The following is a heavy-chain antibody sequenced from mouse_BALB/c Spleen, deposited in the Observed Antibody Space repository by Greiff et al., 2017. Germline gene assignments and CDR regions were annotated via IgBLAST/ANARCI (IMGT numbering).Heavy chain of an antibody. Sequence: VQLQQSGAELARPGASVKLSCKASGYTFTSYWMQWVKQRPGQGLEWIGAIYPGDGDTRYTQKFKGKATLTADKSSSTAYMQLSSLASEDSAVYYCARAYGSIYRYWYFDVWGAGTTVTVSS. J-gene: IGHJ1*01. D-gene: IGHD1-1*01. CDR3: ARAYGSIYRYWYFDV. CDR1: GYTFTSYW. V-gene: IGHV1-87*01. CDR2: IYPGDGDT.